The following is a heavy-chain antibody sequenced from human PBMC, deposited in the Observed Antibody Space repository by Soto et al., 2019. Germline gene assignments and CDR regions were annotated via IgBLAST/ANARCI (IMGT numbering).Heavy chain of an antibody. CDR1: GFTFSSYS. Sequence: GGSLRLSCAASGFTFSSYSMNWVRQAPGKGLEWVSSISSSSSYIYYADSVKGRFTISRDNAKNSLYLQMNSLRAEDTAVYYCARDLSLGIQNYYGMDVWGQGTTVTVSS. V-gene: IGHV3-21*01. CDR2: ISSSSSYI. J-gene: IGHJ6*02. CDR3: ARDLSLGIQNYYGMDV. D-gene: IGHD5-18*01.